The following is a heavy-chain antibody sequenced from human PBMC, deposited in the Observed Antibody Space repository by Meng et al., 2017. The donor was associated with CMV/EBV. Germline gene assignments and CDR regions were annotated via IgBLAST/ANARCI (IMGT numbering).Heavy chain of an antibody. D-gene: IGHD2-15*01. Sequence: VASGVGGKKPGYFVKFLRKVFGCTFSSYSISWVRQAPGQGLEWMGGINPIVGTANYAQKFQGRVTITGDASTTTAYLELSSLRSEDTAVYYCARSQPSGGWSHGDYWGQGTLVTVSS. CDR3: ARSQPSGGWSHGDY. V-gene: IGHV1-69*01. J-gene: IGHJ4*02. CDR1: GCTFSSYS. CDR2: INPIVGTA.